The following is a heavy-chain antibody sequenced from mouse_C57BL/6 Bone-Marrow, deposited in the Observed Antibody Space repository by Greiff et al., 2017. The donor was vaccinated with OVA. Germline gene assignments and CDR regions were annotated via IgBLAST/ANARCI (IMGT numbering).Heavy chain of an antibody. CDR1: GFTFSDFY. CDR2: SSNKANDYTT. J-gene: IGHJ1*03. V-gene: IGHV7-1*01. CDR3: ARDNWDWYFDV. D-gene: IGHD4-1*01. Sequence: EVMLVESGGGLVQSGRSLRLSCATSGFTFSDFYMEWVRQAPGKGLEWIAASSNKANDYTTDYSASVKGRFIVSRDTSQSMLYLQMNALRAEDTAIYYCARDNWDWYFDVWGTGTTVTVSS.